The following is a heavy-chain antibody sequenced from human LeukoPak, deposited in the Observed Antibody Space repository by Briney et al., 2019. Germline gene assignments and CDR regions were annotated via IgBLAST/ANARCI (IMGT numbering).Heavy chain of an antibody. D-gene: IGHD5-18*01. CDR3: ARHSGYSYGYAYYYYYMDV. Sequence: SETLSLTCTASGGSISSSSYYWGWIRQPPGKGLEWIGSIYYSGSTYYNPSLKSRVTISVDPSKNQFSLKLSSVTAADTAVYYCARHSGYSYGYAYYYYYMDVWGQGTTVTVSS. CDR1: GGSISSSSYY. V-gene: IGHV4-39*01. J-gene: IGHJ6*03. CDR2: IYYSGST.